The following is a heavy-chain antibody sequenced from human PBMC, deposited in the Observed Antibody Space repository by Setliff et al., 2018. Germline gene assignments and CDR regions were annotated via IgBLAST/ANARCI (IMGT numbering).Heavy chain of an antibody. D-gene: IGHD6-19*01. Sequence: SETLSLTCAVSGYSISSGYYWGWIRQPPGKGLEWIGSIFHSGSTYYNPSLKSRVTISVDTSKNQFSLRLSPVTAADTAVYYCARWTYSSGTGWGQGTLVTVSS. CDR1: GYSISSGYY. CDR2: IFHSGST. V-gene: IGHV4-38-2*01. J-gene: IGHJ4*02. CDR3: ARWTYSSGTG.